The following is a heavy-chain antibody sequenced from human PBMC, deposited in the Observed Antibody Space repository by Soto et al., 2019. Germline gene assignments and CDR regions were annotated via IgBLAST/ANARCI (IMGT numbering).Heavy chain of an antibody. Sequence: PSETLSLTCTVSVGSISSSSYYWGWIRQPPGKGLEWIGSIYYSGSTYYNPSLKSRVTISVDTSKNQFSLKLSSVTAADTAVYYCARGCSGGSCYFTLGMDVWGQGTTVTVSS. D-gene: IGHD2-15*01. CDR1: VGSISSSSYY. V-gene: IGHV4-39*01. CDR2: IYYSGST. CDR3: ARGCSGGSCYFTLGMDV. J-gene: IGHJ6*02.